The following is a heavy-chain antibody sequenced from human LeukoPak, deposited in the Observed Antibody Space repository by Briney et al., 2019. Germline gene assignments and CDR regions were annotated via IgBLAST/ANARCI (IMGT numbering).Heavy chain of an antibody. J-gene: IGHJ4*02. Sequence: PGASLRLSCAASGFTFSSYAMNWVRQAPGKGLEWVSGISGGGASTYYADSVKGRFTISRDNSKNTLYLQMNSLRAEDTAVYYCAKDQQLGPAQTLDVLRYFDWLSAFDYWGQGTLVTVSS. V-gene: IGHV3-23*01. CDR2: ISGGGAST. CDR1: GFTFSSYA. D-gene: IGHD3-9*01. CDR3: AKDQQLGPAQTLDVLRYFDWLSAFDY.